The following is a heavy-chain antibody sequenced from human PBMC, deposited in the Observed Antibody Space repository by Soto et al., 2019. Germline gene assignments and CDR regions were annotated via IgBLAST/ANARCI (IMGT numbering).Heavy chain of an antibody. CDR2: IYYSGST. CDR1: GGSISSSSYY. V-gene: IGHV4-39*01. D-gene: IGHD3-3*01. J-gene: IGHJ5*02. CDR3: ARSSPVNYDFWSGYSDWFDP. Sequence: SETLSLTCTVSGGSISSSSYYWGWIRQPPGKGLEWIGSIYYSGSTYYNPSLKSRVPISVDTSKNQFSLKLSSVTAADTAVYYCARSSPVNYDFWSGYSDWFDPWGQGTLVTVSS.